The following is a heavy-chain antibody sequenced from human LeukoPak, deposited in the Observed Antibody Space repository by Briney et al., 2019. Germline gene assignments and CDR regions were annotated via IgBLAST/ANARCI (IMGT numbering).Heavy chain of an antibody. CDR2: MHTSGNT. Sequence: SETLSLTCTVSGGSMSSNYWSWIRQPAGEGLEWIGRMHTSGNTNYNPSLKSRVTMSLDTSKNQVSLKLSSVTAADTAVYYCARFHVHGYNSGLDLWGRGTLATVSS. V-gene: IGHV4-4*07. D-gene: IGHD5-18*01. J-gene: IGHJ2*01. CDR3: ARFHVHGYNSGLDL. CDR1: GGSMSSNY.